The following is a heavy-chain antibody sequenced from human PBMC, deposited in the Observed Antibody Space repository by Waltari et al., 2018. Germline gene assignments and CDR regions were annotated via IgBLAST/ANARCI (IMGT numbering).Heavy chain of an antibody. J-gene: IGHJ6*03. CDR2: ISYDGSNK. CDR1: GFTFSSYT. D-gene: IGHD3-3*01. V-gene: IGHV3-30*04. CDR3: ARTYESGSYYYYMDV. Sequence: QVQLVESGGGVVQPGTSLRLSCAASGFTFSSYTMHWVRQAPGKGLDCVAVISYDGSNKYYADSVKGRFTVSRDNSKNTLDLQMDSLRPEDTALYYCARTYESGSYYYYMDVWGRGTTVAISS.